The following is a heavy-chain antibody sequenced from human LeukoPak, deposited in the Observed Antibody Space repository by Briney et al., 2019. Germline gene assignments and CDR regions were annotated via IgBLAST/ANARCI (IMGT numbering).Heavy chain of an antibody. CDR1: GFTFRSYW. CDR2: INQDRREK. CDR3: ARDRGYGSGSYYIRVFDY. Sequence: GGSLRLSCAASGFTFRSYWMSWVRQAPGKGLEWVANINQDRREKYYVDSVRGRFTISRDNAKSSLFLQMTSLRAEDTAVYYCARDRGYGSGSYYIRVFDYWGQGTLVTVSS. J-gene: IGHJ4*02. V-gene: IGHV3-7*03. D-gene: IGHD3-10*01.